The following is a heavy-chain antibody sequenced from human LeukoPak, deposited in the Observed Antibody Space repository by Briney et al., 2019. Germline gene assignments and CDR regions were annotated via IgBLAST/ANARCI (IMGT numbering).Heavy chain of an antibody. CDR2: INPNSGGT. CDR3: ASRDPFGSAWDFYSMDV. V-gene: IGHV1-2*02. Sequence: ASVKVSCKASGFTFTGYYIHWVRQAPGQGLEWMGWINPNSGGTNYAQKFQGRVTMTRDTSISTAYMELSRLKSDDTAVYYCASRDPFGSAWDFYSMDVWGKGTTVTVSS. D-gene: IGHD3-10*01. CDR1: GFTFTGYY. J-gene: IGHJ6*03.